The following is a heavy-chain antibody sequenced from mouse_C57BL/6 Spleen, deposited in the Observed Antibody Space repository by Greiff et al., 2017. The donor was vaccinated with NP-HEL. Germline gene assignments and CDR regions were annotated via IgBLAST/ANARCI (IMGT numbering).Heavy chain of an antibody. CDR3: ARKGYGSSYRGAMDY. J-gene: IGHJ4*01. CDR2: IDPSDSYT. CDR1: GYTFTSYW. V-gene: IGHV1-69*01. D-gene: IGHD1-1*01. Sequence: VQLQQPGAELVMPGASVKLSCKASGYTFTSYWMHWVKQRPGQGLEWIGEIDPSDSYTNYNQKFKGKSTLTVDKSSSTAYMQLSSLTSEDSAVYYCARKGYGSSYRGAMDYWGQGTSVTVSS.